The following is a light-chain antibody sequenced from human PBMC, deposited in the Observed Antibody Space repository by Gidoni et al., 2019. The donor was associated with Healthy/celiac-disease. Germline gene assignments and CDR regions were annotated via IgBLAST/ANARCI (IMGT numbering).Light chain of an antibody. CDR2: DAS. CDR3: QQRSNWPPA. Sequence: DIALTQPPATLSLSLGERATTSCRVSQSVSSYLAWYQQKPGQAPRLLIYDASSRATGIPARFSGSGSGTDFTLTISSLEPEDFAVYYCQQRSNWPPAFGGGTKVEIK. J-gene: IGKJ4*01. CDR1: QSVSSY. V-gene: IGKV3-11*01.